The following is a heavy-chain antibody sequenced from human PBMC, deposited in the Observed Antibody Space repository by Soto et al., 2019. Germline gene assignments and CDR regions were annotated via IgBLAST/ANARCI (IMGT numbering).Heavy chain of an antibody. J-gene: IGHJ5*02. CDR3: ARGGYSYGFPSNWFDP. CDR1: GGSISSYY. Sequence: SETLSLTCTVSGGSISSYYWSWIRQPPGKGLEWIGYIYYSGSTNYNPSLKSRVTISVDTSKNQFSLKLSSVTAADTAVYYCARGGYSYGFPSNWFDPWGQGTLVTVSS. D-gene: IGHD5-18*01. CDR2: IYYSGST. V-gene: IGHV4-59*08.